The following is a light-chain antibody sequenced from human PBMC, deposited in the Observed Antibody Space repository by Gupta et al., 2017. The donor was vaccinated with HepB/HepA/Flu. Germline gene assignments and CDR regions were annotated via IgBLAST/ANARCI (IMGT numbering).Light chain of an antibody. J-gene: IGKJ4*01. CDR1: QNIRTF. V-gene: IGKV3-11*01. CDR3: QQRYAWPLT. CDR2: DVS. Sequence: EIVLTQSPATLSLSPGERATFSCRASQNIRTFLAWYQQKPGQAPRLLIHDVSNRATGIPASFSGSGSETDFTLTISSLEPEDFAIYYCQQRYAWPLTFGGGTKVEI.